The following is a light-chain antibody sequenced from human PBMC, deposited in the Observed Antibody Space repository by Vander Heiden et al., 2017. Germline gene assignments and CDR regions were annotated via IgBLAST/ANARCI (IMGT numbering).Light chain of an antibody. V-gene: IGLV1-40*01. CDR3: QSYDSSLSGVV. CDR1: SCNIGAGYD. J-gene: IGLJ2*01. CDR2: GST. Sequence: QSVLPQPPPVSGAPGQRVTISGTGSSCNIGAGYDVHWYQQLPGTAPTLLMDGSTSRPSGVPDRFSGSKSGALASLAITGLQAEDEADYYCQSYDSSLSGVVFGGGTRLTVL.